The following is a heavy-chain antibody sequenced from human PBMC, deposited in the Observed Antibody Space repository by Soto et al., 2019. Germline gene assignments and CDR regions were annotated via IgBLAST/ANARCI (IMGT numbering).Heavy chain of an antibody. V-gene: IGHV1-69*08. CDR2: IIPALGTA. J-gene: IGHJ2*01. Sequence: QDQLVQSGAEVKKPGSSVKVSCKASGGTFSSHTFSWVRQAPGQGLEWMGRIIPALGTATYAQKLQGRVTITGGEAATPVYMELNSLRSEVTAVYYCTRLDFGYYWYFDLWGRGTVVTVSS. CDR1: GGTFSSHT. D-gene: IGHD1-1*01. CDR3: TRLDFGYYWYFDL.